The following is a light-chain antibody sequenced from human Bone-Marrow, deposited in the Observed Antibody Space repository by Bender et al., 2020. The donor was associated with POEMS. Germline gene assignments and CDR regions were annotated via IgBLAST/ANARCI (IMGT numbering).Light chain of an antibody. CDR3: QVWQSSGDQWV. V-gene: IGLV3-21*01. CDR1: DSNFGGNN. J-gene: IGLJ3*02. Sequence: VLTQPPSASGTPGQSVIISCSGTDSNFGGNNVNWYQQKPGQPPVLITYQDDRRPSGIPERFSGSSSGNTATLTISRVEAGDEADYYCQVWQSSGDQWVVGEGTKLTVL. CDR2: QDD.